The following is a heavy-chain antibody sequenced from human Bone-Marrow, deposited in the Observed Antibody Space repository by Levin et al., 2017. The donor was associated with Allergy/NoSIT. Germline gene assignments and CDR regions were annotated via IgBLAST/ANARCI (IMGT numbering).Heavy chain of an antibody. CDR3: ARGVGGRSFDC. CDR2: IYYTGST. J-gene: IGHJ4*02. Sequence: SETLSLTCTVSGGSVNSSSYYWGWIRQPPGTGLEWIGTIYYTGSTYYNPSLKSRVTISGDTSKNQVSLRLRSVTAADTAVYYCARGVGGRSFDCWGQGALVTVSS. CDR1: GGSVNSSSYY. D-gene: IGHD1-26*01. V-gene: IGHV4-39*07.